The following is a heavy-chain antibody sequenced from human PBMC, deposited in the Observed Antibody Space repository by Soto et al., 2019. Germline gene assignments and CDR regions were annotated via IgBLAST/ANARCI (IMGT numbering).Heavy chain of an antibody. V-gene: IGHV3-11*01. Sequence: GGSLRLSCAASGFTFSDYYMSWIRQAPGKGLEWVSYISSSGSTIYYADSVKGRFTISRDNAKNSLYLQMNSLRAEDTAVYYCARGRYGSGNRRLAHQNWFDPWGQGTLVTVSS. J-gene: IGHJ5*02. CDR3: ARGRYGSGNRRLAHQNWFDP. CDR1: GFTFSDYY. CDR2: ISSSGSTI. D-gene: IGHD3-10*01.